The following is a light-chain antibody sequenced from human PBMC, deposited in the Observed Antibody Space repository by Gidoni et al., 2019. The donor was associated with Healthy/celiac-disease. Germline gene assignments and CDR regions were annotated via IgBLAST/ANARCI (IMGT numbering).Light chain of an antibody. CDR2: AAS. CDR3: QQSYSTPYT. V-gene: IGKV1-39*01. Sequence: DIQTTQSPSSLSASVGDRVPITCQASQSISSYLNWYQQEPGKAPKLLIYAASSFQSGVPSRFSGSGSGTDFTITISSLQPEDFATYYCQQSYSTPYTFGQGTKLEIK. CDR1: QSISSY. J-gene: IGKJ2*01.